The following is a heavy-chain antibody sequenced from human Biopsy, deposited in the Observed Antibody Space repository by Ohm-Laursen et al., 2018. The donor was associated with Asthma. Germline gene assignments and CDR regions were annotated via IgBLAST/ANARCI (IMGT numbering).Heavy chain of an antibody. CDR3: ARTFHFWSPYHAEHFQL. J-gene: IGHJ1*01. CDR1: GFTFGDYW. V-gene: IGHV3-7*01. Sequence: SLRLSCAASGFTFGDYWMRWVRQVPGKGLEWVANIKHDGSEKNHVDSLKGRFTISRDNAKNSLYLQMNSLRAEDTAVYYCARTFHFWSPYHAEHFQLWGQGTLATVSS. D-gene: IGHD3-3*02. CDR2: IKHDGSEK.